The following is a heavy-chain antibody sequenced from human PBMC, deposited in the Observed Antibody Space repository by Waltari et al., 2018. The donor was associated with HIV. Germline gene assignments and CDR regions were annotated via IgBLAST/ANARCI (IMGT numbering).Heavy chain of an antibody. D-gene: IGHD3-3*02. CDR1: GGSFSGYY. Sequence: QVQLQQWGAGLLKPSETLSLTCAVYGGSFSGYYWSWIRQPPGKGLEWIGEINHSGSTNYNPSLKSRVTISVDTSKNQFSLKLSSVTAADTAVYYCARGPSIYSFPIRDFDYWGQGTLVTVSS. V-gene: IGHV4-34*01. CDR3: ARGPSIYSFPIRDFDY. J-gene: IGHJ4*02. CDR2: INHSGST.